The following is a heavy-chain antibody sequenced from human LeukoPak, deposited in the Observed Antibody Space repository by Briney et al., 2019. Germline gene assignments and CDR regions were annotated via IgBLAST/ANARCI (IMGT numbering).Heavy chain of an antibody. V-gene: IGHV1-8*03. CDR1: GYTFSSYD. Sequence: ASVKVSCKASGYTFSSYDINWVRQATGQGLEWMGWMNPNSGNTGYAQRFQGRVTITRNTSINTAYMELSSLRSEDTAVYYCAILSIVGATSPWGQGTMVTVSS. CDR3: AILSIVGATSP. J-gene: IGHJ3*01. CDR2: MNPNSGNT. D-gene: IGHD1-26*01.